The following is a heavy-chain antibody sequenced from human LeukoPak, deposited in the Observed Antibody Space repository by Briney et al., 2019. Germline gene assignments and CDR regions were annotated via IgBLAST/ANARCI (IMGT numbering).Heavy chain of an antibody. CDR3: AKLYYYDSSGYYSRLPYYFDY. Sequence: PGGSLRLSCAASGFTFSSYAMSWVRQAPGKGLEWVSAISGSGGSTYYADSVKGRFTISRDNSKNTLYLQMNSLRAEDTAVYYCAKLYYYDSSGYYSRLPYYFDYWGQGTLVTASS. V-gene: IGHV3-23*01. CDR2: ISGSGGST. D-gene: IGHD3-22*01. J-gene: IGHJ4*02. CDR1: GFTFSSYA.